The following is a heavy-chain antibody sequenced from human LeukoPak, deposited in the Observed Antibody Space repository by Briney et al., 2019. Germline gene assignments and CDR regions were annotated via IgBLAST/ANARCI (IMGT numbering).Heavy chain of an antibody. CDR3: ARHGQSNVLSHIDS. CDR2: ISYSGTT. V-gene: IGHV4-59*08. Sequence: KPSETLSLTCTVSGDSFSAYYWSWIRQPPGKGLEWIGYISYSGTTNYNPSLKSRVTLSVHAPQNHFSLSLTSVTAADTAVYYCARHGQSNVLSHIDSGGQGPRVTVSS. CDR1: GDSFSAYY. J-gene: IGHJ4*02. D-gene: IGHD2-21*01.